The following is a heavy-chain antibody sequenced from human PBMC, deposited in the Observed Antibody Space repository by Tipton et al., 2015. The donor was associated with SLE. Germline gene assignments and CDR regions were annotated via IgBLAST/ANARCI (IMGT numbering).Heavy chain of an antibody. J-gene: IGHJ3*02. CDR1: GFTFSSYA. CDR2: ISYDGSNK. Sequence: SLRLSCAASGFTFSSYAMHWVRQAPGKGLEWVAVISYDGSNKYYTDSLKGRFTISRDNSKNTLYLQMNSLRAEDTAVYYCAKGSVRPGDSGAFDIWGQGTMVTVSS. V-gene: IGHV3-30-3*01. D-gene: IGHD4-17*01. CDR3: AKGSVRPGDSGAFDI.